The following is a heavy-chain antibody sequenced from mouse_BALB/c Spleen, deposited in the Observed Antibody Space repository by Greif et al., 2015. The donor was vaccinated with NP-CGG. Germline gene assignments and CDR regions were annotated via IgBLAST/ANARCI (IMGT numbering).Heavy chain of an antibody. D-gene: IGHD2-2*01. CDR1: GFNIKDTY. CDR3: ALLYGYDGGAWFAY. CDR2: IDPANGNT. J-gene: IGHJ3*01. V-gene: IGHV14-3*02. Sequence: VQLQQSGAELVKPGASVKLSCTASGFNIKDTYMHWVKQRPEQGLEWIGRIDPANGNTKYDPKFQGKATITADTSSNTAYLQLSSLTSEDTAVYYCALLYGYDGGAWFAYWGQGTLVTVSA.